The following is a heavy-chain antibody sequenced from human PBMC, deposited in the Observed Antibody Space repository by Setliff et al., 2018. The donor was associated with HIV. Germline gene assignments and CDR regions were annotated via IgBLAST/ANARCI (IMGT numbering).Heavy chain of an antibody. CDR1: DDSIDSSSYY. CDR2: IYNSGGT. D-gene: IGHD3-22*01. Sequence: CTVSDDSIDSSSYYWGWIRQPPGKGLEWIGSIYNSGGTYYNPSLHGRVTISVDTSKNQFSLRLKSVTAADTAVYYCARHDYYDSGGFYTLYYFDYWGPGTLVTVSS. V-gene: IGHV4-39*01. J-gene: IGHJ4*02. CDR3: ARHDYYDSGGFYTLYYFDY.